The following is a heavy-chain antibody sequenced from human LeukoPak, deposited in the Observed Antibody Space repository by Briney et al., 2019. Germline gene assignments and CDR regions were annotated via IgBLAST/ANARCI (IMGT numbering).Heavy chain of an antibody. CDR3: ARVVVRGVPTPTRDYYYGMDV. V-gene: IGHV3-30*04. Sequence: PGRSLRLSCADSGFTFSSYAMHWVRQAPGKGLEWVAVISYDGNNKYYADSVKGRFTISRDNSKNTLYVQMNSLRAEDTAVYYCARVVVRGVPTPTRDYYYGMDVWGQGTTVTVSS. D-gene: IGHD3-10*01. CDR1: GFTFSSYA. J-gene: IGHJ6*02. CDR2: ISYDGNNK.